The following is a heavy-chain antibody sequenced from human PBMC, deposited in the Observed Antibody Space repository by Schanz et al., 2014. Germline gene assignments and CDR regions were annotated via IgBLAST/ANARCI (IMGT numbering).Heavy chain of an antibody. Sequence: QVLLVQSGAEVKKPGASVKVSCKASGYTFPSYGISWVRQAPGQGLEWVGWINTNTGNPTYAQGFTGRFVFSLDTSVSTAYLQISSLKAEDTAAYYCTTETIAMAGTFSIWGQGTLVTVSS. J-gene: IGHJ4*02. CDR1: GYTFPSYG. V-gene: IGHV7-4-1*02. D-gene: IGHD6-19*01. CDR2: INTNTGNP. CDR3: TTETIAMAGTFSI.